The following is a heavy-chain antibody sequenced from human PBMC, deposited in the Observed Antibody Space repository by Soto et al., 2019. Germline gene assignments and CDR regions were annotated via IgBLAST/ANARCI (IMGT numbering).Heavy chain of an antibody. CDR3: ARVRYFFDSSGYQGPRYYFEY. J-gene: IGHJ4*02. D-gene: IGHD3-22*01. Sequence: QVQLVQSGAEVKKPGSSVKVSCKASGGTFSSYAISWVRQAPGQGLEWMGGIIPIFGTANYAQKFQGRVTITADESTSTAYMELSSLRSEDTAVYYCARVRYFFDSSGYQGPRYYFEYWGQGSLVTVSS. CDR2: IIPIFGTA. CDR1: GGTFSSYA. V-gene: IGHV1-69*01.